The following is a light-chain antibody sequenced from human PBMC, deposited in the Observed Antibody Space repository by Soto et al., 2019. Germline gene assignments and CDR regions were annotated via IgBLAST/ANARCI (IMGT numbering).Light chain of an antibody. V-gene: IGLV3-21*02. J-gene: IGLJ1*01. Sequence: SYELTQPPSVSVAPGQTARITCGGNNIGRKSVHWYQQKPGQAPVLVVDDDSDRPSGIPERFSGSNSGNTATLTISRVEAGDEADYFCQVWDSSSEHVSGTGTKVTVL. CDR2: DDS. CDR3: QVWDSSSEHV. CDR1: NIGRKS.